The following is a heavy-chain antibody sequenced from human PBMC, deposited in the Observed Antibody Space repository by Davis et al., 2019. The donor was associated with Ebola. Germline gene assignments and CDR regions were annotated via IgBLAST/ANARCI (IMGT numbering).Heavy chain of an antibody. J-gene: IGHJ6*02. CDR1: GGTFSSYA. CDR2: IIPIFGTA. CDR3: ARDQEHSIAARGYGMDV. Sequence: SVKVSCKASGGTFSSYAISWVRQAPGQGLEWMGGIIPIFGTASYAQKFQGRVTITADESTSTAYMELSSLRSEDTAVYYCARDQEHSIAARGYGMDVWGQGTTVTVSS. D-gene: IGHD6-6*01. V-gene: IGHV1-69*13.